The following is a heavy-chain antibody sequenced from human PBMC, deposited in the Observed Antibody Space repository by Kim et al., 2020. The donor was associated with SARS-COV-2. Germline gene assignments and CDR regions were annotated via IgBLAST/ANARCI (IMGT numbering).Heavy chain of an antibody. V-gene: IGHV5-51*01. Sequence: GESLKISCKGSGYSFTSYWIGWVRQMPGKGLEWMGIIYPGDSDTRYSPSFQGQVTISADNSISTAYLPWSSLKASDTAMYYCARVMVRGGGLSYHDYWGQGTLVTVSS. J-gene: IGHJ4*02. CDR2: IYPGDSDT. D-gene: IGHD3-10*01. CDR1: GYSFTSYW. CDR3: ARVMVRGGGLSYHDY.